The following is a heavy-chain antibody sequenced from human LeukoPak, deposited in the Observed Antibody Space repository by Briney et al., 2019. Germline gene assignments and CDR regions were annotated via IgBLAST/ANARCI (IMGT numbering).Heavy chain of an antibody. V-gene: IGHV1-46*01. CDR1: GYTFTSYY. CDR2: INPSGGST. Sequence: ASVKVSCKASGYTFTSYYMHWVRQAPGQGLEWMGIINPSGGSTSYAQKFQGRVTMTRNTSISTAYMELSSLRSEDTAVYYCARDPYGERYDSSGLGDLTFDYWGQGTLVTVSS. J-gene: IGHJ4*02. D-gene: IGHD3-22*01. CDR3: ARDPYGERYDSSGLGDLTFDY.